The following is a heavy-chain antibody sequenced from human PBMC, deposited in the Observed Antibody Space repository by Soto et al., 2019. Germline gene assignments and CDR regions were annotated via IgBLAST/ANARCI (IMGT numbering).Heavy chain of an antibody. CDR3: ARDRITMVRGALGSYGMDV. Sequence: SETLSLTCTVSGASISYGGFSWSWIRQSPGKGLEWIGYISHLESTYFHPSFKSRVTISVDTSKNQFSLKLSSVTAADTAVYYCARDRITMVRGALGSYGMDVWGQGTTVTVSS. V-gene: IGHV4-30-2*06. D-gene: IGHD3-10*01. CDR1: GASISYGGFS. CDR2: ISHLEST. J-gene: IGHJ6*02.